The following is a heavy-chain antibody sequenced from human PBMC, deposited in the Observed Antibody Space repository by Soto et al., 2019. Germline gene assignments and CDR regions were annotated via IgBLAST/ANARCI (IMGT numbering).Heavy chain of an antibody. CDR3: AKDAVYNDGLWLMDH. J-gene: IGHJ4*02. CDR1: GLPHNNFA. Sequence: GGSLRLSCTASGLPHNNFAMMWVRQAPGKGLECVAGIYGSDGGIQYADSVKGRFTISRDNPRSTVYLQMNDLRADDTALYYCAKDAVYNDGLWLMDHWGQGAQVTVSS. CDR2: IYGSDGGI. V-gene: IGHV3-23*05. D-gene: IGHD2-21*01.